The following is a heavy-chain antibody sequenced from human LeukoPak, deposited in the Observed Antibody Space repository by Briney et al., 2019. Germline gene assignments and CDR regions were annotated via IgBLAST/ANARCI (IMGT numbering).Heavy chain of an antibody. D-gene: IGHD3-9*01. CDR1: GGTFSSYA. Sequence: ASVKVSCKASGGTFSSYAINWVRQAPGQGLEWMGGIIPIFGTANYAQKFQGRVTITADDSTSTAYMELSSLRSEDTAEYYCARDNHYDILTGPLRLDDWGQGTLVTVSS. V-gene: IGHV1-69*13. J-gene: IGHJ4*02. CDR3: ARDNHYDILTGPLRLDD. CDR2: IIPIFGTA.